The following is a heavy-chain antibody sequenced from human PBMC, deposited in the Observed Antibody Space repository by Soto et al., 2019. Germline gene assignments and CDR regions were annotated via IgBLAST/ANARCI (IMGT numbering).Heavy chain of an antibody. CDR1: GYSFTTYW. CDR3: ARHRIAADIFDI. Sequence: GESLKISCQASGYSFTTYWITWVRQLPGKGLEWMGNFDPTDSFSNYSPSFQGHVTFSTDQSISTAYLHWSSLNASDTAMYYCARHRIAADIFDIWGQGTMVTVS. J-gene: IGHJ3*02. D-gene: IGHD6-13*01. CDR2: FDPTDSFS. V-gene: IGHV5-10-1*01.